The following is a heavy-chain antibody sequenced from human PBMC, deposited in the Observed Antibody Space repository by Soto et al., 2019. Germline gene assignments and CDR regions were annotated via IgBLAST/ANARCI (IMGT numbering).Heavy chain of an antibody. D-gene: IGHD2-15*01. CDR1: GGSVSSGSYY. CDR2: IYYSGST. CDR3: ARDMEVVAAGYYYYGMDV. V-gene: IGHV4-61*01. Sequence: PSETLSLTCTVSGGSVSSGSYYWSWIRQPPGKGLEWIGYIYYSGSTNYNPSLKSRVTISVDTSKNQFSLKLSSVTAADTAVYYCARDMEVVAAGYYYYGMDVWGQGTTVTAP. J-gene: IGHJ6*02.